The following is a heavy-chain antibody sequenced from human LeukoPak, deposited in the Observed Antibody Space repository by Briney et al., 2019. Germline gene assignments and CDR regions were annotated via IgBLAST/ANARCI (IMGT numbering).Heavy chain of an antibody. CDR1: GYSFSNYW. D-gene: IGHD3-22*01. CDR3: ATAPYYYDSSGYRLLDY. CDR2: FDPEDGET. V-gene: IGHV1-24*01. J-gene: IGHJ4*02. Sequence: GESLKISCKGSGYSFSNYWIAWVRQMPGKGLEWMGGFDPEDGETIYAQKFQGRVTMTEDTSTDTAYMELSSLRSEDTAVYYCATAPYYYDSSGYRLLDYWGQGTLVTVSS.